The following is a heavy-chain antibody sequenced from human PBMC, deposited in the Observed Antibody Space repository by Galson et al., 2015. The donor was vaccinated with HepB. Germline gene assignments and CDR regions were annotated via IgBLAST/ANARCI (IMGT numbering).Heavy chain of an antibody. CDR2: ISYDGSNK. CDR3: ARDPPVDY. V-gene: IGHV3-30*03. J-gene: IGHJ4*02. Sequence: SLRLSCAASGFTFSSYGMHWVRQAPGKGLEWVAVISYDGSNKYYADSVKGRFTISRDNSKNTLYLQMNSLRAEDTAVYYCARDPPVDYWGQGTLVTVSS. CDR1: GFTFSSYG.